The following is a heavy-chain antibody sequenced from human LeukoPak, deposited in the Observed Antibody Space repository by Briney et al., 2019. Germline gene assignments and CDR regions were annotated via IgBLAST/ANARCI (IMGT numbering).Heavy chain of an antibody. CDR1: GFTFSSYA. D-gene: IGHD3-3*01. V-gene: IGHV3-30*04. J-gene: IGHJ4*02. CDR2: ISYDGSNK. Sequence: GGSLRLSCAASGFTFSSYAMHWVRQAPGKGLEWVAVISYDGSNKYYADSVKGRFTISRDNSKNTLYLQMNSLRAEDTAVYYCAREDYTGTFDYGGQGPLVTVSS. CDR3: AREDYTGTFDY.